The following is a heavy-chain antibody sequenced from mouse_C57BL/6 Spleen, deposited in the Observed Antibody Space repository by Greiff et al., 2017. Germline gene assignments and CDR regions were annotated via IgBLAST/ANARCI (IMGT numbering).Heavy chain of an antibody. Sequence: EVKLMESGGGLVKPGGSLKLSCAASGFTFRSYAMSWVRQTPEKRLEWVATISDGGSYTYYPDNVKGRFTISRDNAKNNLYLQMSHLQSEDTAMYYCARDFPYYFDYWGQGTTLTVSS. V-gene: IGHV5-4*01. CDR3: ARDFPYYFDY. J-gene: IGHJ2*01. CDR2: ISDGGSYT. CDR1: GFTFRSYA.